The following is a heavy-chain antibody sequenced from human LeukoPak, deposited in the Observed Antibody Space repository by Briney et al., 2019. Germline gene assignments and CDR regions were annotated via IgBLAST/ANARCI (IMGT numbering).Heavy chain of an antibody. Sequence: GASVKVSCRASGGTFSSYAISWVRQAPGQGLEWMGGIIPIFGTANYARKFQGRVTMTRNTSISTAYMELSSLRSEDTAVYYCARQYYYDSSGYGFDYWGQGTLVTVSS. D-gene: IGHD3-22*01. CDR3: ARQYYYDSSGYGFDY. CDR2: IIPIFGTA. J-gene: IGHJ4*02. CDR1: GGTFSSYA. V-gene: IGHV1-69*05.